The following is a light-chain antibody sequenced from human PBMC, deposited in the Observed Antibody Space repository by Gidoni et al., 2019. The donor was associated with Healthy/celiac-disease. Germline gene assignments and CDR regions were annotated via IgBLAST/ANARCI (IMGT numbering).Light chain of an antibody. CDR2: EVS. J-gene: IGLJ2*01. CDR3: SSYTSSSTVL. V-gene: IGLV2-14*01. CDR1: SSDVGGYNY. Sequence: QSALTQPASVSGSPGQSNTISCTGTSSDVGGYNYVSWYQQHLVTAPKLMIYEVSNRPSGVSNRFSGSKSGNTAFLTISGLQAEDEADYYCSSYTSSSTVLFGGGTKLTVL.